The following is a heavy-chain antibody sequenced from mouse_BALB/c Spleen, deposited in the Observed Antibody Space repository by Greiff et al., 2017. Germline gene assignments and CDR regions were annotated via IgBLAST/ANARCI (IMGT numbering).Heavy chain of an antibody. CDR1: GYTFTSYW. D-gene: IGHD2-1*01. V-gene: IGHV1S132*01. Sequence: QVQLKESGAELVKPGASVKLSCKTSGYTFTSYWIQWVKQRPGQGLGWIGEIFPGTGTTYYNEKFKGKATLTIDTSSSTAYMQLSSLTAEDSAVYVCARHYGNLYYFDYWGQGSTLTVSS. CDR2: IFPGTGTT. CDR3: ARHYGNLYYFDY. J-gene: IGHJ2*01.